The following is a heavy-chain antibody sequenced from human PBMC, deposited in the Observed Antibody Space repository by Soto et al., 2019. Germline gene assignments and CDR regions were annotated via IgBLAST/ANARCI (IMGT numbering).Heavy chain of an antibody. D-gene: IGHD6-13*01. Sequence: QAPGKGLEWVSSISSSSSYIYYADSVKGRFTISRDNAKNSLYLQMNSLRAEDTAVYYCARDLTLATFDYWGQGTLVTVSS. V-gene: IGHV3-21*01. CDR3: ARDLTLATFDY. CDR2: ISSSSSYI. J-gene: IGHJ4*02.